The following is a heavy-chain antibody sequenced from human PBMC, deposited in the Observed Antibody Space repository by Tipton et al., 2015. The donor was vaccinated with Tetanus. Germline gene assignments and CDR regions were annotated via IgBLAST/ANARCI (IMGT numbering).Heavy chain of an antibody. Sequence: QLVQSGAEVKKPGASVRVSCKPSGYTFTNYHVQWVRQAPGQGLEWMGWIDPKSGDTDFAQRFQGRVTMTRDSSISTVYMELSRLRSDDTAVYYCARGWSECSSWSCSPFDSWGQGTLVTVSS. V-gene: IGHV1-2*02. CDR3: ARGWSECSSWSCSPFDS. D-gene: IGHD2-2*01. CDR1: GYTFTNYH. CDR2: IDPKSGDT. J-gene: IGHJ5*01.